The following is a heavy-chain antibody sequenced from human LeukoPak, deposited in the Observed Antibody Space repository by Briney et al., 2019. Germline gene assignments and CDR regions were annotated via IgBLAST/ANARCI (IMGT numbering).Heavy chain of an antibody. V-gene: IGHV3-48*03. CDR1: GFSVSTYE. CDR3: AGGNPEFFGSGTYLND. Sequence: GGSLRLSCAASGFSVSTYEMIWVRQAPGKGVECVSYISSSGTTISYADSVEGRFTISRENAKNSLSLEMHSLRVEDTAVYYCAGGNPEFFGSGTYLNDWGQGTMVTVSS. D-gene: IGHD3-10*01. J-gene: IGHJ4*02. CDR2: ISSSGTTI.